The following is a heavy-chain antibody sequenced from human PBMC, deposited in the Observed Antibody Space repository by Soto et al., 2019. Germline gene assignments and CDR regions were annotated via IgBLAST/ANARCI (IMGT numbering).Heavy chain of an antibody. Sequence: EVQLVESGGGLVKPGGSLRLSCAASGFTFSSYSMNWVRQAPGKGLEWVSSISSSSSYINYADSVKGRFTISRDNAKNSLYLQMNSLRAEDTAVYYCARDRRPLDTGSWDYWGQGTLVTVSS. CDR1: GFTFSSYS. CDR3: ARDRRPLDTGSWDY. D-gene: IGHD5-18*01. CDR2: ISSSSSYI. V-gene: IGHV3-21*01. J-gene: IGHJ4*02.